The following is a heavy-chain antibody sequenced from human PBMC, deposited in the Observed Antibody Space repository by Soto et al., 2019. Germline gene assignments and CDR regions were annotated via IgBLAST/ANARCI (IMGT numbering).Heavy chain of an antibody. V-gene: IGHV4-59*11. J-gene: IGHJ5*02. CDR3: ARALDVAMASKDNWFDP. D-gene: IGHD2-2*01. CDR2: IYYRGTT. Sequence: PSETLSLTCSVSGVSTSNHYWSWIRKPPGQGPQWIGCIYYRGTTNYNASLNSRVTISIDTSKNQFSLKLTSVTTADTAVYYCARALDVAMASKDNWFDPWGQGTLVTVSS. CDR1: GVSTSNHY.